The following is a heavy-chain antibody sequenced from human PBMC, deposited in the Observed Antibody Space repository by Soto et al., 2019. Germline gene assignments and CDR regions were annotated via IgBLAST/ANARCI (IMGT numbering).Heavy chain of an antibody. CDR1: GGSFSGYY. D-gene: IGHD3-9*01. Sequence: QVQLQQWGAGLLKPSETLSLTCAVYGGSFSGYYWSWIRQPPGKGLEWIGEINHSGSTNYNPSLKSRLTISVDTSKNQFSLKLSSVTAADTAVYYCARGPTSDILTGGDAFDIWGQGTMVTVSS. V-gene: IGHV4-34*01. J-gene: IGHJ3*02. CDR2: INHSGST. CDR3: ARGPTSDILTGGDAFDI.